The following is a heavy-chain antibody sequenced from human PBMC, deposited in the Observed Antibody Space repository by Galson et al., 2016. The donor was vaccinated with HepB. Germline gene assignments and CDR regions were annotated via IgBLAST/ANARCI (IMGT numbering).Heavy chain of an antibody. D-gene: IGHD2-2*01. CDR1: GVTLRSYA. V-gene: IGHV3-23*01. CDR3: AKGVCSTTSCYPGDWFDP. J-gene: IGHJ5*02. Sequence: LRLSCAASGVTLRSYAMSWVRQAPGKGLEWVSVISGNGGSTYYADSVKGRFTISRDNSKDTLFLQMNSLRAEDTAVYYCAKGVCSTTSCYPGDWFDPWGQGTLVTVSS. CDR2: ISGNGGST.